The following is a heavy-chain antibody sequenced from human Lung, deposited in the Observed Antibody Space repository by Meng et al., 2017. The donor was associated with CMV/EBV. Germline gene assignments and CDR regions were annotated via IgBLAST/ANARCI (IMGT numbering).Heavy chain of an antibody. V-gene: IGHV4-59*01. CDR2: IYYSGST. CDR1: GGSISSYY. D-gene: IGHD1-26*01. Sequence: SXTLSLXCTVSGGSISSYYWSWIRQPPGKGLEWIGYIYYSGSTNYNPSLKSRVTISVDTSKNQFSLKLSSVTAADTAVYYCARDNPNSGIDYWGQGTLVTVSS. J-gene: IGHJ4*02. CDR3: ARDNPNSGIDY.